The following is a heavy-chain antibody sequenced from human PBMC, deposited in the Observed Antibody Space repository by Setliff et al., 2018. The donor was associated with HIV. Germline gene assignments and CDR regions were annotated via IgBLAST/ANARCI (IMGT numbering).Heavy chain of an antibody. CDR3: ARVRLELRQYWFDS. J-gene: IGHJ5*01. CDR2: IYARGST. V-gene: IGHV4-38-2*02. D-gene: IGHD1-7*01. Sequence: SETLSLTCTVSGYSISSDYYWGWIRRPPGKGLEWIGSIYARGSTYYNPSLKSRVTISVDTSKNQFSLKLNSVTAADTAVYYCARVRLELRQYWFDSWGQGSPVTVS. CDR1: GYSISSDYY.